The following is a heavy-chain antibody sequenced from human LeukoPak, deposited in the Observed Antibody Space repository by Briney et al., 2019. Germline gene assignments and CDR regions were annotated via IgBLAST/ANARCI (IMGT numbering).Heavy chain of an antibody. D-gene: IGHD2-21*01. V-gene: IGHV4-59*01. J-gene: IGHJ5*02. CDR1: GASISGYY. CDR2: TYSTGST. CDR3: ARGGETNLKWFDL. Sequence: SETLSLTCSVSGASISGYYWSWIRQPPGKGLEYIGCTYSTGSTNYNPSLKSRVTISVDTSKNQFSLNLTSVTSADTALYHCARGGETNLKWFDLWAQGTLVLVTS.